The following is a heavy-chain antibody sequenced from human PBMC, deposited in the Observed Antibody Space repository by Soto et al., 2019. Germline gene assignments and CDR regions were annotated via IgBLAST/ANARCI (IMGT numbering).Heavy chain of an antibody. D-gene: IGHD3-22*01. Sequence: SETLSLTCTVSGGSINSGGYSWTWIRQPPGKGLEWIGFIYHTGTTYYNPSLKSRVTISVDRSKNQFSLKLNSVTAADTAVYYCASLNTYYYDSSGYYYYYYFDDWGQGIRVTVAS. CDR2: IYHTGTT. CDR3: ASLNTYYYDSSGYYYYYYFDD. CDR1: GGSINSGGYS. V-gene: IGHV4-30-2*01. J-gene: IGHJ4*02.